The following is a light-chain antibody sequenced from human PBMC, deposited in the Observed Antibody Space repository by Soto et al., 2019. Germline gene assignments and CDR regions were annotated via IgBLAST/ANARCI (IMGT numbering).Light chain of an antibody. V-gene: IGKV3-15*01. CDR3: QQYNDWPPWT. J-gene: IGKJ1*01. Sequence: EIVMTQSPATLSVSPGERATLSCRASQSVSSKLAWYQQRPGQAPRVLIYGASVRASGIPARFGASGSGTEFTLTISSLQSEDFAVYYCQQYNDWPPWTFGQGTKVEIK. CDR1: QSVSSK. CDR2: GAS.